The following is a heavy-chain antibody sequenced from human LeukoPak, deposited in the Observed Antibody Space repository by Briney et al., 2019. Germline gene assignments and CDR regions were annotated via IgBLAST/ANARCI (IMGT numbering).Heavy chain of an antibody. J-gene: IGHJ4*02. V-gene: IGHV1-69*13. Sequence: GASVKLSCKASGGTFSSSAISWVRHSPGQALESMGGIIPIFGTANYAQKFQGRVTITADESTSTAYMELSSLRSEDTAVYYCAREGAVAGTGGYWGQGTLVTVSS. CDR2: IIPIFGTA. CDR1: GGTFSSSA. CDR3: AREGAVAGTGGY. D-gene: IGHD6-19*01.